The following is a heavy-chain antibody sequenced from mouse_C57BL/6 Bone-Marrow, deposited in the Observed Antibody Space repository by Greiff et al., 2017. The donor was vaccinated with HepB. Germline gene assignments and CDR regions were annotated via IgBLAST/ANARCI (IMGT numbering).Heavy chain of an antibody. CDR1: GFTFSSYA. J-gene: IGHJ4*01. CDR2: ISAGGSYT. V-gene: IGHV5-4*01. CDR3: ARDPYYSNYAGAMDY. D-gene: IGHD2-5*01. Sequence: EVKLVESGGGLVKPGGSLKLSCAASGFTFSSYAMSWVRQTPEKRLEWVATISAGGSYTYYPDNVKGRFTISRDNAKNNLYLQMSHLKSEDTAMYYCARDPYYSNYAGAMDYWGQGTSVTVSS.